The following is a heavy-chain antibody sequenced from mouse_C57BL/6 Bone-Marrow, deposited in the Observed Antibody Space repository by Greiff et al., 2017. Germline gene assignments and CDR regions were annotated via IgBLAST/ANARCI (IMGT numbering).Heavy chain of an antibody. D-gene: IGHD1-1*01. CDR1: GYTFTSYG. Sequence: VKLQESGAELARPGASVKLSCKASGYTFTSYGISWVKQRTGQGLEWIGEIYPRSGNTYYNEKFKGKDTLTADKSSSTAYMELRSLTGEDSAIYFCARCYWAMDYWGQGTSVTVSS. V-gene: IGHV1-81*01. CDR2: IYPRSGNT. J-gene: IGHJ4*01. CDR3: ARCYWAMDY.